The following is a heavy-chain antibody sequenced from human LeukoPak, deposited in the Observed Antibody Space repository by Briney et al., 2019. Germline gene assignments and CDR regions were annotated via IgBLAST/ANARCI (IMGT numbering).Heavy chain of an antibody. CDR3: ARDPSGLWFGESYFDY. V-gene: IGHV3-21*01. D-gene: IGHD3-10*01. CDR2: ISSSSSYI. Sequence: GGSLRLSCAASGFTLSSYSMNWVRQAPGKGLEWVSSISSSSSYIYYADSVKGRFTISRDNAKNSLYLQMNSLRAEDTAVYYCARDPSGLWFGESYFDYWGQGPLVTVSS. CDR1: GFTLSSYS. J-gene: IGHJ4*02.